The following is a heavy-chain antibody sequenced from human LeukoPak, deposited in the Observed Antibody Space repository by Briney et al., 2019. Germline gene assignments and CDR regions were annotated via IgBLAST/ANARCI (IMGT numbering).Heavy chain of an antibody. V-gene: IGHV2-5*01. CDR2: VYWNDDK. CDR3: AHTHYGYYPDY. Sequence: SGPTLAKPTQTLTLTCTFSGFSLSTSGVGVGWIRQPPGKALEWLALVYWNDDKRYSPSLMSGLTITKDTSNNQVILTMTNMGPADTATYYCAHTHYGYYPDYWGQGTLVTVSS. CDR1: GFSLSTSGVG. J-gene: IGHJ4*02. D-gene: IGHD3-10*01.